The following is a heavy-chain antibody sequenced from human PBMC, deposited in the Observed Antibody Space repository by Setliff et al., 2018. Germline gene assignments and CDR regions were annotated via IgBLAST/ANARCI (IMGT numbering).Heavy chain of an antibody. CDR3: ARGSTGAYDP. Sequence: PSETLSLTCTVSGGSITRGSFYWSWIRQSDGKRLEWIGYLSHSGSSNYNPSLKSRVTMLVDTSKNQFSLKLSSVTAADTAVYYCARGSTGAYDPWGQGTLVTVSS. CDR2: LSHSGSS. D-gene: IGHD7-27*01. J-gene: IGHJ5*02. CDR1: GGSITRGSFY. V-gene: IGHV4-61*10.